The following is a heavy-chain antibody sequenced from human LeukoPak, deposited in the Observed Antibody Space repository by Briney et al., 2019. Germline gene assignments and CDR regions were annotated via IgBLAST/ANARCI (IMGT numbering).Heavy chain of an antibody. CDR3: VRDLGGRSGH. J-gene: IGHJ4*02. D-gene: IGHD1-26*01. CDR2: ITGAGSTT. V-gene: IGHV3-23*01. CDR1: GFTFSTFA. Sequence: GGSLRLSCAASGFTFSTFAMSWVRQDPGRGLEWVSSITGAGSTTYYPESVKGRFTISRGNSKNTLYLQMNSLRAEDTAVYYCVRDLGGRSGHWGQGTLVTVSS.